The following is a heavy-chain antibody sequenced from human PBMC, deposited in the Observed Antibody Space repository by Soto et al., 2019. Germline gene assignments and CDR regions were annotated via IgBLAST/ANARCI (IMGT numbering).Heavy chain of an antibody. CDR2: IYYSGST. CDR1: GGSISSYY. V-gene: IGHV4-59*01. Sequence: SETLSLTCTVSGGSISSYYWCWLRQPPGKGLEWIGYIYYSGSTNYNPSLKSRVTISVDTSKNQFSLKLSSVTAADTAVYYCASTAHSSGWYSGGFDYWGQGTLVTVS. J-gene: IGHJ4*02. CDR3: ASTAHSSGWYSGGFDY. D-gene: IGHD6-19*01.